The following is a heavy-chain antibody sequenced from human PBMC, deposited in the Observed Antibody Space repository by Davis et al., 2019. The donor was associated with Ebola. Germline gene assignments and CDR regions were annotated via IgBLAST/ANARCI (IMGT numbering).Heavy chain of an antibody. CDR1: GDSVSSNSAA. D-gene: IGHD2-8*02. V-gene: IGHV6-1*01. J-gene: IGHJ4*02. CDR2: TYYRSKWYS. Sequence: SETLSLTCAISGDSVSSNSAAWNWIRQSPSRGLEWLGRTYYRSKWYSDYAVSVQSRITINPDSSKNQFSLHLNSVTPEDTAVYYCARHQNVWYYSDHWGQGTLVTVSS. CDR3: ARHQNVWYYSDH.